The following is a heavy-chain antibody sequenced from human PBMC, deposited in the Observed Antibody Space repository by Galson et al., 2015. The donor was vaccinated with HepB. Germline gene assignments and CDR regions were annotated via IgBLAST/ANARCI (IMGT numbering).Heavy chain of an antibody. V-gene: IGHV3-74*01. CDR1: RFTFSNYW. D-gene: IGHD4-17*01. CDR2: INSDGGTT. Sequence: SLRLSCAASRFTFSNYWMHWVRQAPGKGLVWVSRINSDGGTTSYADSVRGRFTISRDNSKNTLYLQMNSLRDEDTAVYYCAREPPSDYGHNTESFDIWGQGTMVTVSS. J-gene: IGHJ3*02. CDR3: AREPPSDYGHNTESFDI.